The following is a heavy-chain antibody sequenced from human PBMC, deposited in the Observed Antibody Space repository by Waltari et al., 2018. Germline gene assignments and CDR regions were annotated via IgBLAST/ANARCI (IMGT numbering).Heavy chain of an antibody. V-gene: IGHV3-48*03. D-gene: IGHD1-26*01. CDR2: VSVSGKTM. CDR3: ARAYSGSYYRYFEY. J-gene: IGHJ1*01. Sequence: EVQLVESGGGLVQPGGSLRLSGAASGFIFSNYGMNWVRQTPGKVLEWVSYVSVSGKTMYNVDSVKGRFTISRDNAKNSLHLQMNSLRAEDTAVYYCARAYSGSYYRYFEYWGQGALVTVSS. CDR1: GFIFSNYG.